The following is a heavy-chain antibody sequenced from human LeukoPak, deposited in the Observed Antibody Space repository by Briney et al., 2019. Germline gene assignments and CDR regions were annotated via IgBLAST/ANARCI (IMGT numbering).Heavy chain of an antibody. D-gene: IGHD4-23*01. CDR2: ISSNGGST. CDR3: ARGHGGNSDV. CDR1: GFTFSSYA. Sequence: PGGSLRLSCAASGFTFSSYAMHWVRQAPGKGLEYVSAISSNGGSTYYANSVKGRFTISRDNSKNTLYLQMGSLRAEDMAVYYCARGHGGNSDVWGKGTTVTVSS. J-gene: IGHJ6*04. V-gene: IGHV3-64*01.